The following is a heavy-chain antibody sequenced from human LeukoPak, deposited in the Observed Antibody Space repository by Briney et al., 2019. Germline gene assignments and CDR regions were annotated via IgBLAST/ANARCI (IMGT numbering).Heavy chain of an antibody. CDR1: GFTLSHYG. Sequence: GGSLRLSCAASGFTLSHYGIHWVRQAPGKGLEWVAVMWSDGTKKYYADSVKGRFTVSRDTSKHTLYLQMNSLRAEDTAVYYCARDYDTHYFDYWGQGTLVTVSS. CDR3: ARDYDTHYFDY. J-gene: IGHJ4*02. CDR2: MWSDGTKK. D-gene: IGHD5-12*01. V-gene: IGHV3-33*01.